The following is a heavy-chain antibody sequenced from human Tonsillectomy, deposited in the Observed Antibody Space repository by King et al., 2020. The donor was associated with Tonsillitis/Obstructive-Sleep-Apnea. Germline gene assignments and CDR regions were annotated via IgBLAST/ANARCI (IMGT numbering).Heavy chain of an antibody. Sequence: QLVQSGGGLVKPGGSLRLSCAASGFTFSDYYMSWIRQAPGKGLEWVSYISSSSSYTNYADSVKGRFTISRDNAKNSLYLQMNSLRAEDTAVYYCARSRTTYTATDRKYYFDHWGQGTLVTVSS. CDR3: ARSRTTYTATDRKYYFDH. CDR2: ISSSSSYT. D-gene: IGHD5-18*01. CDR1: GFTFSDYY. V-gene: IGHV3-11*06. J-gene: IGHJ4*02.